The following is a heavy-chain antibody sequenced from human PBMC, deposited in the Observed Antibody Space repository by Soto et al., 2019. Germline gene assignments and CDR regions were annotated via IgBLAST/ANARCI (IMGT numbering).Heavy chain of an antibody. CDR1: GYTFTSYD. CDR3: ARCGTNYDFCSGYLLDV. V-gene: IGHV1-8*01. D-gene: IGHD3-3*01. CDR2: VRLNSGNT. J-gene: IGHJ6*02. Sequence: ASVKVSCKASGYTFTSYDINWVRQATGPGREWMGWVRLNSGNTGYALKFEGRVTRTRNTSISTAYMQLSSVSSEDTAVCYGARCGTNYDFCSGYLLDVWGQGTTVTVSS.